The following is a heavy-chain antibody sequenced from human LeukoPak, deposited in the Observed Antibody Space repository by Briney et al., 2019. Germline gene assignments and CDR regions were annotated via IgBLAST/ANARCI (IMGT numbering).Heavy chain of an antibody. CDR2: ISSSSSTI. CDR1: GFTFSSYA. D-gene: IGHD6-19*01. J-gene: IGHJ4*02. V-gene: IGHV3-48*01. Sequence: PGGSLRLSCAASGFTFSSYAMHWVRQAPGKGLEWVSYISSSSSTIYYADSVKGRFTISRDNAKNSLYLQMNSLRAEDTAVYYCARVDSSGFHWGQGTLVTVSS. CDR3: ARVDSSGFH.